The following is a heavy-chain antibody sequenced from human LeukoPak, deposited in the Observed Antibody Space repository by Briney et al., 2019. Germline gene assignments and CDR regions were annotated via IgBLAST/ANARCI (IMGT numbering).Heavy chain of an antibody. V-gene: IGHV4-4*02. D-gene: IGHD5-24*01. CDR1: GGSLSSSNW. CDR3: ASSRIDGYNSDY. Sequence: SETLSLTCAVSGGSLSSSNWWSWVRQPPGKGLEWIGEIYHSGSTNYNPSLKSRVTISVDKSKNQFSLKLSSVTAADTAVYYCASSRIDGYNSDYWGQGTLVTVSS. J-gene: IGHJ4*02. CDR2: IYHSGST.